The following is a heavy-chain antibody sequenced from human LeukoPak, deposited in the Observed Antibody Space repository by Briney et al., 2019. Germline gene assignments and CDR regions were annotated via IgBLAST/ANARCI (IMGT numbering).Heavy chain of an antibody. CDR2: ISYDGSNK. V-gene: IGHV3-30-3*01. Sequence: GGSLRLSCAASGFTFSSYAMHWVRQAPGKGLEWVAVISYDGSNKYYADSVKGRFTISRDNSKNTLYLQMNSLRAEDTAVYYCARDSTPVWASYYFDYRGQGTLVTVSS. D-gene: IGHD2-8*01. CDR1: GFTFSSYA. J-gene: IGHJ4*02. CDR3: ARDSTPVWASYYFDY.